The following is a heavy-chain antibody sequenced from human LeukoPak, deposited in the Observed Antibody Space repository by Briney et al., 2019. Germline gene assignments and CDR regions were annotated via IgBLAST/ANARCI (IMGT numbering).Heavy chain of an antibody. CDR3: ATDGAGFAD. V-gene: IGHV3-11*01. J-gene: IGHJ1*01. CDR2: INIGGTNT. CDR1: GFTFNDYY. D-gene: IGHD3-10*01. Sequence: PGGSLRLSCAASGFTFNDYYMSRIRQAPGKGLEWLSYINIGGTNTHYADSVKGRFTISRDNAKKSLYLEMNNLRAEDTAVYYCATDGAGFADWGQGGLVTASS.